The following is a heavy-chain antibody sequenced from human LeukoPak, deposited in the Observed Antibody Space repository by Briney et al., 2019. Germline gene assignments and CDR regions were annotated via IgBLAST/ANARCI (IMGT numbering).Heavy chain of an antibody. CDR3: ARVDIVVVPAALYNWFDP. CDR1: GGSFSGYY. D-gene: IGHD2-2*03. Sequence: SETLSLTCAVYGGSFSGYYWSWIRQPPGKGLEWIGEINHSGSTNYNPSLKGRVTISVDTSKNQFSLKLSSVTAADTAVYYCARVDIVVVPAALYNWFDPWGQGTLVTVSS. CDR2: INHSGST. V-gene: IGHV4-34*01. J-gene: IGHJ5*02.